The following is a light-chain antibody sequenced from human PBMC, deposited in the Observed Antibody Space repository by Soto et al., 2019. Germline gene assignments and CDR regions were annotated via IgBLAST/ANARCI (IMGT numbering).Light chain of an antibody. Sequence: EIVLTQSPATLSLSPGEKATLSCRASQSINTYLAWYHQGPGQAPRLLIYGASNRATGIPDRFSGSGSGADFTLTISRLEPEDFAVYYCQQYGTSPITFGQGTRLEIK. V-gene: IGKV3-20*01. CDR2: GAS. CDR1: QSINTY. J-gene: IGKJ5*01. CDR3: QQYGTSPIT.